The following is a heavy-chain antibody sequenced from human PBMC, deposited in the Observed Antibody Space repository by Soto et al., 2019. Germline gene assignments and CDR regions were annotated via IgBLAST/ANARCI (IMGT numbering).Heavy chain of an antibody. CDR1: GGSISSYY. V-gene: IGHV4-59*08. CDR2: IYYSGST. CDR3: ARLTVNGYCSSTSCYAANWFDP. Sequence: SETLSLTCTVSGGSISSYYWSWIRQPPGKGLEWFGYIYYSGSTNYNPSLKSRVTISVDTSKNQFSLKLSSVTAADTAVYYCARLTVNGYCSSTSCYAANWFDPWGQGTLVTVSS. J-gene: IGHJ5*02. D-gene: IGHD2-2*03.